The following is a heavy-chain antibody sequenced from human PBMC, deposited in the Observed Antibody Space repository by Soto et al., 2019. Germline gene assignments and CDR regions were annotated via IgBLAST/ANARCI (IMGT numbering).Heavy chain of an antibody. CDR3: ARGVYCSSTSCYWGMDV. D-gene: IGHD2-2*01. Sequence: SETLSLTCAVYGGSFSGYYWSWSRQPPGKGLEWIGEINHSGRANYNPSLKSRDTISVDTSKNQFSLKLSSVTAADTAVYYCARGVYCSSTSCYWGMDVWGQGTTVT. CDR2: INHSGRA. CDR1: GGSFSGYY. V-gene: IGHV4-34*01. J-gene: IGHJ6*02.